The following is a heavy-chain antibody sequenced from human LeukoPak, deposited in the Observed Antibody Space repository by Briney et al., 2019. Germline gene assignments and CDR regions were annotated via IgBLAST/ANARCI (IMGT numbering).Heavy chain of an antibody. CDR1: GGSFSGYY. CDR3: ARAEILLWFFPYYYMDV. Sequence: SETLSLTCAVYGGSFSGYYWSWIRQPPGKGLEWIGETNHSGSTNYNPSLKSRVTISVDTSKNQFSLKLSSVTAADTAVYYCARAEILLWFFPYYYMDVWGKGTTVTVSS. D-gene: IGHD5-18*01. V-gene: IGHV4-34*01. CDR2: TNHSGST. J-gene: IGHJ6*03.